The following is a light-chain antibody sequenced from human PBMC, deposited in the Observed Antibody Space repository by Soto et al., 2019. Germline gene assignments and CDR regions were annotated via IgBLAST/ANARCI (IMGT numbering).Light chain of an antibody. Sequence: DILMTQSPSSVSASVGDRVTITCRASQGISSRLAWYQQKPGKAPNLLIYAASSLQRGVPPRFSGSESETDFTLTSGSLQPEDFANCYCQQAKSFSLTFGGVTKVELK. J-gene: IGKJ4*01. CDR1: QGISSR. V-gene: IGKV1-12*01. CDR3: QQAKSFSLT. CDR2: AAS.